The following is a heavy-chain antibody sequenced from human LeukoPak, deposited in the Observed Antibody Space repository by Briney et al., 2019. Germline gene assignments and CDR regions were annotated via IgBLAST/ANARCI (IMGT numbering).Heavy chain of an antibody. V-gene: IGHV4-34*01. CDR1: GGSSSGYY. CDR2: INHSGST. J-gene: IGHJ4*02. CDR3: ARAMRYSGYDFDY. Sequence: PSETLSLTCAVYGGSSSGYYWSWIRQPPGKGLEWIGEINHSGSTNYNPSLKSRVTISVDTSKNQFSLKLSSVTAADTAVYNCARAMRYSGYDFDYWGQGTLVTVSS. D-gene: IGHD5-12*01.